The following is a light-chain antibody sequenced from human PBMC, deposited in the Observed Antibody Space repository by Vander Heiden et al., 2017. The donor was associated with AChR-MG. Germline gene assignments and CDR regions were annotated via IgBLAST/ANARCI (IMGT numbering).Light chain of an antibody. CDR2: EVT. CDR3: CSYAGSSTWV. V-gene: IGLV2-23*02. J-gene: IGLJ3*02. CDR1: SRHVGGSNL. Sequence: QSALTQPASVPGSPGQSSTISCTRASRHVGGSNLVSWYQQVPGKAPKLMIYEVTRRPSETSGRFSGSKSANTASLTISGLQAEDEADYYCCSYAGSSTWVFGGGTKVTVL.